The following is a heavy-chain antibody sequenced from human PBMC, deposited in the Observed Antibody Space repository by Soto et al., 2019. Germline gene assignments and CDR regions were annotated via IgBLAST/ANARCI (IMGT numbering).Heavy chain of an antibody. J-gene: IGHJ4*02. Sequence: PSETLSLTCSVSAGYLGGYYGRWIRQPPGKGLQWIGYIYSSGSTNYNPSLKSRVTISVDTSKFPFSLNLSPVPAAATAVYYCARQRPDFDYWGQGSLVTVSS. CDR3: ARQRPDFDY. V-gene: IGHV4-59*08. CDR1: AGYLGGYY. CDR2: IYSSGST.